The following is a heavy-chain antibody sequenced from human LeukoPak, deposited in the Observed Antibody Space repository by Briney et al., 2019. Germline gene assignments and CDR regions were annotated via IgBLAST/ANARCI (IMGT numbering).Heavy chain of an antibody. V-gene: IGHV3-53*01. CDR2: IYSGGST. J-gene: IGHJ5*02. CDR1: GFTVSSNY. CDR3: ARAYCSTTSCYSELFDP. D-gene: IGHD2-2*01. Sequence: GGSLRLSCAASGFTVSSNYMSWVRQAPGKGLEWVSVIYSGGSTYYADSVKGRFTISRDNAKSTLYLQMNSLRAEDTAVYYCARAYCSTTSCYSELFDPWGQGTLVTVSS.